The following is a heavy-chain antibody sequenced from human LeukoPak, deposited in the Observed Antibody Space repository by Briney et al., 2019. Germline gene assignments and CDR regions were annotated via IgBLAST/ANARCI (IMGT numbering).Heavy chain of an antibody. Sequence: ASVKVSCKASGYTFTGYYMHWVRQAPGQGLEWMGWINPNSGGTNYAQKIQGRVTMTRDTSISTAYMELSRLRSDDTAVYYCAREVDSSGYYYVSPPDYWGQGTLVTVSS. D-gene: IGHD3-22*01. CDR3: AREVDSSGYYYVSPPDY. V-gene: IGHV1-2*02. J-gene: IGHJ4*02. CDR1: GYTFTGYY. CDR2: INPNSGGT.